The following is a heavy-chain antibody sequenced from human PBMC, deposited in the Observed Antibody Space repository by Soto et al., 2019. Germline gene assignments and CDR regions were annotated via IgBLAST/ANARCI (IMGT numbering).Heavy chain of an antibody. CDR1: NGSISSSISY. J-gene: IGHJ5*02. V-gene: IGHV4-39*07. CDR3: ARETYGDYVGYFDP. D-gene: IGHD4-17*01. CDR2: IYYNGNT. Sequence: SETLFLTCTVSNGSISSSISYWGWIRQPPGGGLAWIGSIYYNGNTYYNPSLKSRVTISVDTSKNQFSLKVRSVTAADTAVYYCARETYGDYVGYFDPWGQG.